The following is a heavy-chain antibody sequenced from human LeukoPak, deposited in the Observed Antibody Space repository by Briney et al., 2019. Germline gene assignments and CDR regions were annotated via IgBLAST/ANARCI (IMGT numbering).Heavy chain of an antibody. CDR2: INHSGST. CDR3: AREGVGYYYDSSGYYPLDY. J-gene: IGHJ4*02. CDR1: GGSFSGYY. D-gene: IGHD3-22*01. V-gene: IGHV4-34*01. Sequence: SETLSLTCAVYGGSFSGYYWSWISQPPGKGLEWIGEINHSGSTNYNPSLKSRVTISVDTSKNQFSLKLSSVTAADTAVYYCAREGVGYYYDSSGYYPLDYWGQGTLVTVSS.